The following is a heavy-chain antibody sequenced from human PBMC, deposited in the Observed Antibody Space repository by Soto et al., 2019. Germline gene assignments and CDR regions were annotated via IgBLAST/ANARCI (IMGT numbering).Heavy chain of an antibody. J-gene: IGHJ3*02. CDR3: ARNTRVLAIDI. CDR2: INWNGGST. D-gene: IGHD2-2*01. V-gene: IGHV3-20*01. CDR1: GFTFDDYG. Sequence: GGSLRLSCAASGFTFDDYGMSWVRQAPGKGLEWASGINWNGGSTGCADSVRGRFTISRDNAKNSLYLQMNSLRAEDTALYHCARNTRVLAIDIWGQGTMVTVSS.